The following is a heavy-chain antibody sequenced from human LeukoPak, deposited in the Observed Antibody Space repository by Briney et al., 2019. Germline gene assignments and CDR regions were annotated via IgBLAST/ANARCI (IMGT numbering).Heavy chain of an antibody. CDR1: GFTFSSYS. CDR2: ISSSSSYI. J-gene: IGHJ6*04. V-gene: IGHV3-21*01. CDR3: AELGITMIGGV. D-gene: IGHD3-10*02. Sequence: GGSLRLSCAASGFTFSSYSMNWVRQAPGKGLEWVSSISSSSSYIYYTDSVKGRFTLSRDNAKKSLYLQMNSLRAEDTAVYYCAELGITMIGGVWGKGTTVTISS.